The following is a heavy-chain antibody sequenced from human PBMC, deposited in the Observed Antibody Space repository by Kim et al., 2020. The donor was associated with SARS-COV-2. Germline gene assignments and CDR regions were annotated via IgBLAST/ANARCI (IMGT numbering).Heavy chain of an antibody. CDR3: ARTVYSSGWYRIDN. D-gene: IGHD6-19*01. CDR2: IYYSGTS. CDR1: GGAIGSYY. V-gene: IGHV4-59*01. Sequence: SETLSLTCTVSGGAIGSYYWSWIRQTPGKGLEWIGYIYYSGTSNYNPSLKSRVTMSVDTSKSQFSLKLSSVTAADTAVYYCARTVYSSGWYRIDNWGQGTLVTVSS. J-gene: IGHJ4*02.